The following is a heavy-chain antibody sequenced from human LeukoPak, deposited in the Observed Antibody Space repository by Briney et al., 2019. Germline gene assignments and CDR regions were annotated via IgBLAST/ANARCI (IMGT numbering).Heavy chain of an antibody. CDR2: ISAYNGNT. J-gene: IGHJ6*02. CDR3: ARRGLTMVRGVIRPSRLSPSYYYGMDV. Sequence: ASVKVSCEASGYTFTSYGISWVRQAPGQGLEWMGWISAYNGNTNYAQKLQGRVTMTTDTSTSTAYMELRSLRSDDTAVYYCARRGLTMVRGVIRPSRLSPSYYYGMDVWGQGTTVTVSS. V-gene: IGHV1-18*01. CDR1: GYTFTSYG. D-gene: IGHD3-10*01.